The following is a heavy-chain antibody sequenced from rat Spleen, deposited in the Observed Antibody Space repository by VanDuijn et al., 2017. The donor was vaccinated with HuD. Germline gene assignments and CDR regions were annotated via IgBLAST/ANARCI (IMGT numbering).Heavy chain of an antibody. J-gene: IGHJ2*01. D-gene: IGHD1-9*01. Sequence: EVQLVESGGGLVQPGRSLKLSCVASGFTFNNYWMTWIRQAPGKGLEWVASITNDGSNTYYRDSVKGRFTISRDNAESTLYLQMDSLRSEDTAIYYCARPTTGIPFNYWGQGVMVTVSS. V-gene: IGHV5-31*01. CDR2: ITNDGSNT. CDR1: GFTFNNYW. CDR3: ARPTTGIPFNY.